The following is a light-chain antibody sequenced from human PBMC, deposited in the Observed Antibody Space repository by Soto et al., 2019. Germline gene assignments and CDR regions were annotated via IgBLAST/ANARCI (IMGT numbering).Light chain of an antibody. V-gene: IGKV3-15*01. CDR3: QHYNNWPFT. J-gene: IGKJ2*01. CDR1: QSVSSN. Sequence: EIVMTQSPATLSVSPGERATLSCRASQSVSSNLAWYQQKPGQAPTLLIYGASARASGIPARFSGSGSGTEFTLPISSLQSEDFAVDYCQHYNNWPFTFGQGTKREIK. CDR2: GAS.